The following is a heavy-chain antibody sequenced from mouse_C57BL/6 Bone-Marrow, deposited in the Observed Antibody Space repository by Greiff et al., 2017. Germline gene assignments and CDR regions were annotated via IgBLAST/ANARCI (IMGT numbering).Heavy chain of an antibody. Sequence: VQLPQSRAALVRPGASVKLSCTASGFNIKDDYMHWVTQRPEQGLEWIGWIDPENGDNEYASNFQGKDTITADTSSNTAYLQLSSLTSEDTAVYYFTTRTYYDYDWFAYWGQGTLVTVSA. D-gene: IGHD2-4*01. CDR3: TTRTYYDYDWFAY. CDR1: GFNIKDDY. V-gene: IGHV14-4*01. J-gene: IGHJ3*01. CDR2: IDPENGDN.